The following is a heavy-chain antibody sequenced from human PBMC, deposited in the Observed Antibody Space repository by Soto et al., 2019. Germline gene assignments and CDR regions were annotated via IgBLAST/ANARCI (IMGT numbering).Heavy chain of an antibody. D-gene: IGHD3-9*01. J-gene: IGHJ4*02. CDR1: GFTFSSYG. Sequence: QVQLVESGGGVVQPGRSLRLSCAASGFTFSSYGMHWVRQAPGMGLEWVAVIWYDGSNKYYADSVKGRFTISRDNSKNTLYLQMNSLRAEDTAVYYCARDDAYDTAPDYWGQGTLVTVSS. CDR2: IWYDGSNK. V-gene: IGHV3-33*01. CDR3: ARDDAYDTAPDY.